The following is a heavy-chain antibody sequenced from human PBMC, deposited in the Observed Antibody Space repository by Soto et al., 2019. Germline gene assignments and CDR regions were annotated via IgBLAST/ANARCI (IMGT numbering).Heavy chain of an antibody. V-gene: IGHV3-15*01. CDR2: VKSETDGGTA. Sequence: EVQLVESGGGLVKSGESLRLSCVASGLTFSDAWMSWVRQAPGKGLEWVGRVKSETDGGTADYAALVKGRFTISRDXXKXTPXLQMNSLKPEDTAVYYCATLRWWYHDSGGYMGEDYWGQGTLVTVSS. CDR3: ATLRWWYHDSGGYMGEDY. CDR1: GLTFSDAW. J-gene: IGHJ4*02. D-gene: IGHD3-22*01.